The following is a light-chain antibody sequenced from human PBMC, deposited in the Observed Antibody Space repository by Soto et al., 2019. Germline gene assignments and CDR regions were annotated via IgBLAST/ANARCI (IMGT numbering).Light chain of an antibody. J-gene: IGKJ5*01. CDR3: QQRDSWPIT. V-gene: IGKV3-11*01. CDR1: QTVIRY. CDR2: DAS. Sequence: EIVLSQSPATLSLSTGERATLSCRTSQTVIRYLAWYQQNRGQAPRLLIYDASYGATGIQARFSGSGSGTDFTLTINSLEPDDFAVYYCQQRDSWPITFGQGTRLEIK.